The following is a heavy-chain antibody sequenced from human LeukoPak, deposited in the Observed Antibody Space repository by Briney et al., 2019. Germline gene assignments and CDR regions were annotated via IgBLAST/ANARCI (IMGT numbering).Heavy chain of an antibody. J-gene: IGHJ5*02. V-gene: IGHV4-59*01. CDR3: ARLFMDQLESEDWFDP. CDR2: IYYTGST. Sequence: SETLSLTCTVSGGSMNTYYWSWIRQPPGKGLEWIGYIYYTGSTNYNPSLKNRVTMLVDTSKNQFSLRLSSVTAADTAVYYCARLFMDQLESEDWFDPWGQGTLVTVSS. CDR1: GGSMNTYY. D-gene: IGHD2-2*01.